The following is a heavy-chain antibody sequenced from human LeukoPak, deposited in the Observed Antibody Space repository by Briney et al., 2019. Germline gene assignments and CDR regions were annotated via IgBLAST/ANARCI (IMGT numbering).Heavy chain of an antibody. CDR3: ARDSGYSSGWYLAFDI. CDR1: GFTFSSYE. CDR2: ISSSGSTI. V-gene: IGHV3-48*03. J-gene: IGHJ3*02. Sequence: GGSLRLSCAASGFTFSSYEMNWVRQAPGKGLEWVSYISSSGSTIYYADSVKGRFTISRDNAKNSLYLQMNSLRAEDTAVYYCARDSGYSSGWYLAFDIWGQGTMVTVSS. D-gene: IGHD6-19*01.